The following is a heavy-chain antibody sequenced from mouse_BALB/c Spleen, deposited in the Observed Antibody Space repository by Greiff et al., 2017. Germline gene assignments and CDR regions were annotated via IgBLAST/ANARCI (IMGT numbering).Heavy chain of an antibody. J-gene: IGHJ4*01. Sequence: EVKVEESGAELVKPGASVKLSCTASGFNIKDTYMHWVKQRPEQGLEWIGRIDPANGNTKYDPKFQGKATITADTSSNTAYLQLSSLTSEDTAVYYCASGGNYVYYAMDYWGQGTSVTVSS. CDR2: IDPANGNT. V-gene: IGHV14-3*02. D-gene: IGHD1-1*02. CDR3: ASGGNYVYYAMDY. CDR1: GFNIKDTY.